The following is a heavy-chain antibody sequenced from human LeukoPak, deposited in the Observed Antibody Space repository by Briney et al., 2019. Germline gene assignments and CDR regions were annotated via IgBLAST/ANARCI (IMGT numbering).Heavy chain of an antibody. CDR2: ISGSGGST. V-gene: IGHV3-23*01. J-gene: IGHJ6*03. D-gene: IGHD3-10*01. Sequence: GGSLRLSCAASGFTFSSYAMSWVRQAPGKGLEWVSAISGSGGSTYYADSVKGRFTISRDNSKNTLYLQMNSLRAEDTAVYYCAKDGYYGSGSYYSTPYYYYYMDVWGKGTTVTVSS. CDR3: AKDGYYGSGSYYSTPYYYYYMDV. CDR1: GFTFSSYA.